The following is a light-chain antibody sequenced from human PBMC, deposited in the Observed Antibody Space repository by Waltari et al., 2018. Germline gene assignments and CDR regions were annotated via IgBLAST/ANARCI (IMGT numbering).Light chain of an antibody. V-gene: IGLV8-61*01. CDR2: NTN. CDR3: MLYMGSGIWV. Sequence: QTVVTQEPSFSVSPGGTATLTCGLSSGSVSSSYYPSWHQQTPGQPPRTLVYNTNSCSSGVPDRFCGSILGNKAALIITGAQADDESYYYCMLYMGSGIWVFGGGTKLTVL. CDR1: SGSVSSSYY. J-gene: IGLJ3*02.